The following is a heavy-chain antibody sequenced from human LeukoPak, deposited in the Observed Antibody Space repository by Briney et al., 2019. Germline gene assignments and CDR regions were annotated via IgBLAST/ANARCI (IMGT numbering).Heavy chain of an antibody. V-gene: IGHV3-23*03. J-gene: IGHJ6*03. D-gene: IGHD5-24*01. Sequence: GGSLRLSCAASGFIFSTYAMSWVRQAPGKGLEWVSVIYSGGSTYYADSVKGRFTISRDNSKNTLYLQMNSLRAEDTAVYYCAKEMDYYYYMDVWGKGTTVTVSS. CDR3: AKEMDYYYYMDV. CDR2: IYSGGST. CDR1: GFIFSTYA.